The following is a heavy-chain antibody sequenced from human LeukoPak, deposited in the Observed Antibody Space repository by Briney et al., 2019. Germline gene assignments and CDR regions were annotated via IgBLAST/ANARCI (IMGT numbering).Heavy chain of an antibody. CDR3: ARGPNSNWSGLDF. V-gene: IGHV3-74*01. J-gene: IGHJ4*02. Sequence: PGGSLRLSCAASGFTFSSYWMNWARHAPGMGLVWVSRISPTGSTTSYADSVKGRFTVSRDNAKNTLYLQVNNLRAEDTAVYYCARGPNSNWSGLDFWGQGTLLTVSS. CDR1: GFTFSSYW. D-gene: IGHD6-6*01. CDR2: ISPTGSTT.